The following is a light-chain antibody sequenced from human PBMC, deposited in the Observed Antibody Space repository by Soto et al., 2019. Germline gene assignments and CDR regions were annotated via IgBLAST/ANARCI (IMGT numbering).Light chain of an antibody. Sequence: QSALTQPASVSGSPGQSVTISCSGSDIGNYNLVSWYQHLPGRAPKLLIFEVTMRPSGISDRFSGSKSASKASLTISGLQAEDEGDYYCASYAGSRTYVFGSGTKVTVL. J-gene: IGLJ1*01. CDR2: EVT. V-gene: IGLV2-23*02. CDR3: ASYAGSRTYV. CDR1: SDIGNYNL.